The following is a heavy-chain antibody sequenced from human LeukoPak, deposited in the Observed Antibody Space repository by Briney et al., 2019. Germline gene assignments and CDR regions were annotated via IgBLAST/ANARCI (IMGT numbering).Heavy chain of an antibody. J-gene: IGHJ4*02. CDR3: ARDTGYSDSSGYYGTNFDY. V-gene: IGHV3-48*03. D-gene: IGHD3-22*01. CDR2: IGSSGSTI. CDR1: GFTFSSYE. Sequence: GGSLRLSCAASGFTFSSYEMNWVRQAPGKGLEWVSYIGSSGSTIYYADSVKGRFTISRDNAKSSLYLQMNSLRAEDTAVYYCARDTGYSDSSGYYGTNFDYWGQGTLVTVSS.